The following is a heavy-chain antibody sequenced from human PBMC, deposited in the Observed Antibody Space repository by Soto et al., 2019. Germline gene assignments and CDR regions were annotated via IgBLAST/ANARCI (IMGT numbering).Heavy chain of an antibody. CDR3: ARLYDSSGSIDY. CDR1: GGSISSGDYY. D-gene: IGHD3-22*01. V-gene: IGHV4-30-4*01. J-gene: IGHJ4*02. CDR2: IYYSGST. Sequence: SETLSLTCTVSGGSISSGDYYWSWIRQPPGKGLEWIGYIYYSGSTYYNPSLKSRVTISVDTSKNQFSLKLSSVTAADTAVYYCARLYDSSGSIDYWGQGALVTVSS.